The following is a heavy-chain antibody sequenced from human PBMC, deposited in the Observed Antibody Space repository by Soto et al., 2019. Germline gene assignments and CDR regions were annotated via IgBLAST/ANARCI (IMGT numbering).Heavy chain of an antibody. J-gene: IGHJ6*02. D-gene: IGHD6-13*01. CDR3: AKERQHLVDRRPYYYGVEV. CDR2: TYYRSKWYS. V-gene: IGHV6-1*01. CDR1: GDSVSSNSAT. Sequence: PSQTLSLTCVISGDSVSSNSATWNWIRQSPSRGLEWLGRTYYRSKWYSDYAVPVKGRITVNADTSKNYFSLQLNSVTPEDTAVYYCAKERQHLVDRRPYYYGVEVWGQGTTVTVSS.